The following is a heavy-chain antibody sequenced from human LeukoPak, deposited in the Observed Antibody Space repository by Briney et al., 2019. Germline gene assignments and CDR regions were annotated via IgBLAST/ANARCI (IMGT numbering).Heavy chain of an antibody. D-gene: IGHD6-6*01. J-gene: IGHJ4*02. CDR3: ASSSF. V-gene: IGHV3-9*01. Sequence: GRSLRLSCAASGFTFDDYAMHWARQAPGKGLEWVSGISWNSGSIGYADSVKGRFTISRDNAKNSLYLQMNSLRAEDTALYYCASSSFWGQGTLVTVSS. CDR1: GFTFDDYA. CDR2: ISWNSGSI.